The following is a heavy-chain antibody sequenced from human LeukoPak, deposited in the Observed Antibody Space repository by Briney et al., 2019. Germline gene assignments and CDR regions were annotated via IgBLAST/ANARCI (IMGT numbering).Heavy chain of an antibody. J-gene: IGHJ4*02. CDR1: GFSLSNYW. V-gene: IGHV3-7*01. D-gene: IGHD3-16*01. CDR3: ARDQSSRPLGY. Sequence: GGSLRLSCAASGFSLSNYWMSWVRQARGQGLEWVANIKDDGSDKYYVDSVKGRFTISRDNAKNSLYLQMNSLRVEDTAVYYCARDQSSRPLGYWGQGTLVTVFS. CDR2: IKDDGSDK.